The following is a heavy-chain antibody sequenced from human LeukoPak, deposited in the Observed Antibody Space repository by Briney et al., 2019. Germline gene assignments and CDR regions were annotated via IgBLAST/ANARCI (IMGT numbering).Heavy chain of an antibody. CDR2: VNLNSGGT. V-gene: IGHV1-2*02. J-gene: IGHJ4*02. D-gene: IGHD3-9*01. Sequence: ASVKVSCKTSGYTFTDFYMHWVRQAPGQGLEWMGWVNLNSGGTNFAQKFQGRVSMTRDTSISTAYMQLSRLRFDDTVVYYCARSPHILTGENFDYWGQGTLLTVSS. CDR3: ARSPHILTGENFDY. CDR1: GYTFTDFY.